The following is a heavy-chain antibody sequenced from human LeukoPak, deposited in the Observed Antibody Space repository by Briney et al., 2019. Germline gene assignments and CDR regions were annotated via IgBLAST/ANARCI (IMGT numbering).Heavy chain of an antibody. CDR2: INSDGSST. J-gene: IGHJ1*01. CDR3: APGGDGYNPAYFQH. V-gene: IGHV3-74*01. D-gene: IGHD5-24*01. CDR1: GFTFSSYW. Sequence: GGSLRLSCAASGFTFSSYWMHWVRQAPGKGLVWVSRINSDGSSTSYADSVKGRFTISRDNAKNTLYVQMNSLRAEDTAAYYCAPGGDGYNPAYFQHWGQGTLVTVSS.